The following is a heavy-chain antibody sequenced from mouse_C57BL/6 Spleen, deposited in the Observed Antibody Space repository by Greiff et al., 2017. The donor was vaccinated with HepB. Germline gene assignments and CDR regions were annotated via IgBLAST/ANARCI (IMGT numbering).Heavy chain of an antibody. V-gene: IGHV6-3*01. CDR2: IRLKSDNYAT. D-gene: IGHD3-1*01. CDR3: PREYFDY. Sequence: EVQGVESGGGLVQPGGSMKLSCVASGFTFSNYWMNWVRQSPEKGLEWVAQIRLKSDNYATHYAESVKGRFTISRDDSKSSVYLQMNNLRAEDTGIYYCPREYFDYWGQGTTLTVSS. J-gene: IGHJ2*01. CDR1: GFTFSNYW.